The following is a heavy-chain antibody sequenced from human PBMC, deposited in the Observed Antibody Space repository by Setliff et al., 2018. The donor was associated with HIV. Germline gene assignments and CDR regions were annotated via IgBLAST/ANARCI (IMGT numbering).Heavy chain of an antibody. V-gene: IGHV3-15*01. Sequence: GGSLRLSCAASGFTFKNAWMNWVRQAPGKGLEWIGRIKSKSDGETKDYAAPVQGRFIISRDDSQNTLYLQMNSLKTEDTAVYYCLYYRFDPWGQGTLVTVSS. CDR1: GFTFKNAW. D-gene: IGHD3-10*01. CDR3: LYYRFDP. J-gene: IGHJ5*02. CDR2: IKSKSDGETK.